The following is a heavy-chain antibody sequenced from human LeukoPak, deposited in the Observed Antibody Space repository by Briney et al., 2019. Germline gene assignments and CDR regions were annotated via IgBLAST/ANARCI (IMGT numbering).Heavy chain of an antibody. CDR2: ISVYRGNT. D-gene: IGHD5-24*01. Sequence: ASVKVSCKASGYTLSTYGISWVRQAPGQGLEWMGWISVYRGNTNYAQNFQGRVAMTTDTSTSTAYMELRSLRSDDTAVYYCARDPDGAMDFDYWGQGTLVTVSS. J-gene: IGHJ4*02. V-gene: IGHV1-18*01. CDR1: GYTLSTYG. CDR3: ARDPDGAMDFDY.